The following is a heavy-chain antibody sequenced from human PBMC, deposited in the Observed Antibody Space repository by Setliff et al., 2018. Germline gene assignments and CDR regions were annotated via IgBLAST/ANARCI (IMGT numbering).Heavy chain of an antibody. J-gene: IGHJ4*02. CDR3: ARHLWGRYMAEGSDYFDY. D-gene: IGHD3-10*01. V-gene: IGHV4-38-2*02. CDR1: GYSISSGYY. Sequence: PSETLSLTCTVSGYSISSGYYWGWIRQPTGKGLEWLGSFFHTGNTYYNPSLEGRVTISVDTSNNQFSLKLSSVTAADTAVYYCARHLWGRYMAEGSDYFDYWGQGSLVTVSS. CDR2: FFHTGNT.